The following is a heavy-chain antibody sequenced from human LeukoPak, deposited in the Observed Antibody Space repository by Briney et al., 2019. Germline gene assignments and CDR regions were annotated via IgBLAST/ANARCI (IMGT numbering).Heavy chain of an antibody. J-gene: IGHJ4*02. Sequence: PSETLSLTCTVSGGSISSSSYYWGWIRQPPGKGLEWIGSIYHSGSTYYNPSLKSRVTISVDTSKNQFSLKLSSVTAADTAVYYCASRDSSGWHSWGQGTLVTVSS. CDR1: GGSISSSSYY. CDR2: IYHSGST. CDR3: ASRDSSGWHS. D-gene: IGHD6-19*01. V-gene: IGHV4-39*07.